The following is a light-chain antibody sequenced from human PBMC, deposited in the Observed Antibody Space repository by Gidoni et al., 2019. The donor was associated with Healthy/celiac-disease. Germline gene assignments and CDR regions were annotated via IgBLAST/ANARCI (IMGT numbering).Light chain of an antibody. CDR2: GAS. J-gene: IGKJ4*01. V-gene: IGKV3-20*01. CDR1: QSVSSSY. Sequence: VLPQSPGTPSLSPGESATLSCTASQSVSSSYLAWYQQKPGQAPRLLIYGASSRATGIPDRFSGSGSGTDFTLTISRLEPEDFAVYYCQQYGSSPLTFGGGTKVEIK. CDR3: QQYGSSPLT.